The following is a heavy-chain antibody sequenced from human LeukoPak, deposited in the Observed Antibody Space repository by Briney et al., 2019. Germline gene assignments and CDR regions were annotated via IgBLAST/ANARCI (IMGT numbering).Heavy chain of an antibody. D-gene: IGHD2-2*01. CDR3: TSSTPFDY. CDR1: GLTFGDYG. Sequence: GGSLRLSCTASGLTFGDYGMSWVRQAPGKGLEWVGFIRSKAYGGTTEYAASVKGRFTISRDDSKSIAYLQMNSLKTEDTAVYYCTSSTPFDYWGQGTLVTVSS. V-gene: IGHV3-49*04. J-gene: IGHJ4*02. CDR2: IRSKAYGGTT.